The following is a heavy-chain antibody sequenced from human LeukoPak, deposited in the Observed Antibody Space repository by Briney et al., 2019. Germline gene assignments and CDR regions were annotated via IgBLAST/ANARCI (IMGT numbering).Heavy chain of an antibody. V-gene: IGHV3-66*02. CDR1: GFTVSSNY. CDR3: ARGDSSSWYYFDY. Sequence: PGGSLRLSCAASGFTVSSNYISWVRQAPGKGLEWVSVIYSGGSTYYADSVKGRFTISRDNSKNTLYLQMNSLRAEDTAVYYCARGDSSSWYYFDYWGQGTLVTVSS. J-gene: IGHJ4*02. D-gene: IGHD6-13*01. CDR2: IYSGGST.